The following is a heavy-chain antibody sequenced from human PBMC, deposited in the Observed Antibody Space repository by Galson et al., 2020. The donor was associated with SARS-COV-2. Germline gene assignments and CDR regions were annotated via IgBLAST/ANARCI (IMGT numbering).Heavy chain of an antibody. CDR3: ARGSQ. V-gene: IGHV3-7*04. CDR1: GFAFSNSW. CDR2: TNDDATVK. Sequence: QLGESLKTSCAASGFAFSNSWVSWVRQAPGGGLEWVANTNDDATVKYYEDSVEGRFTISRDNAKNSLYLQMNSLRVEDTAVYYCARGSQWGQGTLVTVSS. J-gene: IGHJ4*02.